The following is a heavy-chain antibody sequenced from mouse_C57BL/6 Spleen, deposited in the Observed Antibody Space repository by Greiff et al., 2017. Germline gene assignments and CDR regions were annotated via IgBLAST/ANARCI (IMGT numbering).Heavy chain of an antibody. CDR1: GYTFTDYY. D-gene: IGHD1-1*01. CDR2: INPNNGGT. Sequence: EVQLQQSGPELVKPGASVKISCKASGYTFTDYYMNWVKQSHGKSLEWIGDINPNNGGTSYNQKFKGKATLTVDKSSGTAYMELRSLTSEDSAVYYCARENYGSSYGDMDVWGTGTTVTVSS. J-gene: IGHJ1*03. V-gene: IGHV1-26*01. CDR3: ARENYGSSYGDMDV.